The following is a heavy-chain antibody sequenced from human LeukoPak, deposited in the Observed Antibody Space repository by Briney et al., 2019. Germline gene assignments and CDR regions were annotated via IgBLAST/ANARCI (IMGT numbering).Heavy chain of an antibody. CDR2: ISAYNGNT. Sequence: ASVKVSCKASGYTFTSYGISWVRQAPGQGLEWMGWISAYNGNTNYAQKLQGRVTMTTDTSTSTAYMEVSRLKSDDTAVYYCAREQGGSSGWDYFDSWGQGTLVTVSS. CDR1: GYTFTSYG. CDR3: AREQGGSSGWDYFDS. D-gene: IGHD6-19*01. V-gene: IGHV1-18*01. J-gene: IGHJ4*02.